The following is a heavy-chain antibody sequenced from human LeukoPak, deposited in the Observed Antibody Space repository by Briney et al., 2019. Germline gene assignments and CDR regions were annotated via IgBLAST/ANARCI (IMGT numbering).Heavy chain of an antibody. CDR2: INPNSGGT. D-gene: IGHD3-22*01. CDR1: GYTFTGYY. CDR3: AREERGYYDSSGYFDY. V-gene: IGHV1-2*02. J-gene: IGHJ4*02. Sequence: ASVKVSCKASGYTFTGYYMHWVRQAPGLELEWMGWINPNSGGTNYAQKFQGRVTMTRDTSISTAYMELSRLRSDDTAVYYCAREERGYYDSSGYFDYWGQGTLVTVSS.